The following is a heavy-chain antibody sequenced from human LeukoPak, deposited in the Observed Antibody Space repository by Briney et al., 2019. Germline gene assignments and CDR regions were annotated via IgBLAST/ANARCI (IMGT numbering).Heavy chain of an antibody. J-gene: IGHJ4*02. CDR1: GGSFSGYY. CDR3: ARATGWTIAARPLDY. CDR2: VNHRGST. V-gene: IGHV4-34*01. D-gene: IGHD6-6*01. Sequence: SETLSLTCAVYGGSFSGYYWSWIRQPPGKGLEWIGEVNHRGSTNYNPSLKSRVAISVDTSKNQFSLELSSVTAADTAVYHCARATGWTIAARPLDYWGQGTLVTVSS.